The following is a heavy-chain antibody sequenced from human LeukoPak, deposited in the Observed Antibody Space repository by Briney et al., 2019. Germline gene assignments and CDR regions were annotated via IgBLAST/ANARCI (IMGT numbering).Heavy chain of an antibody. D-gene: IGHD3-22*01. CDR1: GITFSYST. Sequence: SVTVSCKASGITFSYSTISWVRQAPGQGLEWMGRVIPIFGTADYAQKFQGRVTMTTDESTNTAYMELSSLRSEDTAVYFCAREPVPRSSGIQYWGQGTLVTVSS. CDR3: AREPVPRSSGIQY. J-gene: IGHJ4*02. CDR2: VIPIFGTA. V-gene: IGHV1-69*05.